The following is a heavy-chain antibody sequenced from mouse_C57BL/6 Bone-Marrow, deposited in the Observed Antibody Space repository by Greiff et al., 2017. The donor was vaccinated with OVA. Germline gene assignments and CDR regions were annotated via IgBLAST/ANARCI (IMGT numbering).Heavy chain of an antibody. D-gene: IGHD2-1*01. CDR3: ARGDYGNSYWYFDV. Sequence: QVQLKQSGAELARPGASVKLSCKASGYTFTSYGISWVKQRTGQGLEWIGEIYPRSGNTYYNEKFKGKATLTADKSSSTAYMELRSLTSADSAVYFCARGDYGNSYWYFDVWGTGTTVTVSS. CDR2: IYPRSGNT. CDR1: GYTFTSYG. V-gene: IGHV1-81*01. J-gene: IGHJ1*03.